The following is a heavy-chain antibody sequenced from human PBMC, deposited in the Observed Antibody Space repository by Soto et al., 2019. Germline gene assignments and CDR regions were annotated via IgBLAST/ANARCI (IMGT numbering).Heavy chain of an antibody. V-gene: IGHV3-23*01. J-gene: IGHJ5*02. CDR2: ISGSGGST. D-gene: IGHD5-12*01. Sequence: EEQVLESGGGLVQPGGSLRLSCAASGFTFSTYAMSWARLAPGKGLEWVSAISGSGGSTHYADSVKGRFTISRDNSKNTLYLQMNSLRAEDTAIYYCAKCLFGYSGSSGWCNWLDPWGQGTLVTVSS. CDR3: AKCLFGYSGSSGWCNWLDP. CDR1: GFTFSTYA.